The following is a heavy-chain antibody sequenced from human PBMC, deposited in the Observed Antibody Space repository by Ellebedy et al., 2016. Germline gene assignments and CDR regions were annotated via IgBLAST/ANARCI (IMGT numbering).Heavy chain of an antibody. CDR1: GFTFSSYS. D-gene: IGHD3-22*01. Sequence: GGSLRLXXAASGFTFSSYSMNWVRQAPGKGLEWVSSISSSSSYIYYADSVKGRFTISRDNAKNSLYLQMNSLRAEDTAVYYCAGDSSGYYPLDRWGQGTLVTVSS. CDR3: AGDSSGYYPLDR. CDR2: ISSSSSYI. J-gene: IGHJ4*02. V-gene: IGHV3-21*01.